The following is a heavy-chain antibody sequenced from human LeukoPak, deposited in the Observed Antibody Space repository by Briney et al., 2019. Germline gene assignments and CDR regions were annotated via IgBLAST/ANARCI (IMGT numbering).Heavy chain of an antibody. CDR1: GGTFSSYA. D-gene: IGHD6-19*01. CDR2: ISAYNGNT. J-gene: IGHJ6*02. Sequence: ASVKVSCKASGGTFSSYAISWVRQAPGQGLEWMGWISAYNGNTNYPQKLQGRVTMTTDTSTSTAYMELRSLRSDDTAVYYCAREKYSSGWGPIGWYYGMDVWGQGTTVTVSS. CDR3: AREKYSSGWGPIGWYYGMDV. V-gene: IGHV1-18*01.